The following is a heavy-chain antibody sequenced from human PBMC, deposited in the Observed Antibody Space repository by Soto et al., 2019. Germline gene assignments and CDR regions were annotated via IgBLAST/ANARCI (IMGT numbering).Heavy chain of an antibody. J-gene: IGHJ4*02. CDR3: VGEVGFQLIY. CDR2: ITSSSVT. V-gene: IGHV3-48*01. Sequence: EVQLVESGGGLVQPGGSLRLSCAASGFTFSTHSMNWVRQAPGKGLEWISYITSSSVTMYADSVKGRFTISRDNAKNSLDLQMSSLRVEDTAVYFCVGEVGFQLIYWGQGTLVTVSS. D-gene: IGHD2-2*01. CDR1: GFTFSTHS.